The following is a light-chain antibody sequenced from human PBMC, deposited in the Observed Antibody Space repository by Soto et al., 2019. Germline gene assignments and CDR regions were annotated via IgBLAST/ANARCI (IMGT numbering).Light chain of an antibody. V-gene: IGLV3-25*03. CDR3: QSADTSDDYVVL. Sequence: SYELTQPPSVSVSPGQTARIICSGYVLSKQYAYWYQQRPGRAPVLVIYKDNERPSGIPERFSGSSSGTTVTLTISGVQAEDEADYYCQSADTSDDYVVLFGGGTKLTVL. CDR2: KDN. J-gene: IGLJ2*01. CDR1: VLSKQY.